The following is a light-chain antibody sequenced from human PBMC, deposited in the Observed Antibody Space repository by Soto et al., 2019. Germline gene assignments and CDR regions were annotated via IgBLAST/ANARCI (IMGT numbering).Light chain of an antibody. Sequence: DIQVTQSPSSLSASVGDSVTLSCQTSQRVDSYIHWYQHQSGKPPKLLIYAASTLQDGVPSRFSGGGSGTAFSLIITGLQPGDSATYYCQQTYTSVATFGQWTKVDIK. CDR3: QQTYTSVAT. CDR1: QRVDSY. V-gene: IGKV1-39*01. J-gene: IGKJ1*01. CDR2: AAS.